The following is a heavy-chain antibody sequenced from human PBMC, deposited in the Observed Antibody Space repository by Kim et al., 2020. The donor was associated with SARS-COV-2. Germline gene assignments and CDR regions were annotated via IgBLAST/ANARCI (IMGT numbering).Heavy chain of an antibody. CDR2: TSRDGALI. CDR1: EFTFSYYW. D-gene: IGHD3-10*01. CDR3: FFGAAP. J-gene: IGHJ5*02. V-gene: IGHV3-74*01. Sequence: GGSLRLSCAVSEFTFSYYWMHWVRQAPGKGLVWVARTSRDGALINYADSVKGRFTISRDSAKNTLYLQMDSLRAEDTAVYYCFFGAAPWGQGALVTVSS.